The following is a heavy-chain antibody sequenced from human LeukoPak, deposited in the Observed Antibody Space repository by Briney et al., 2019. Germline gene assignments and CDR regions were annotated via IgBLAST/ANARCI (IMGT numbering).Heavy chain of an antibody. V-gene: IGHV4-4*07. Sequence: SETLSLTCTVSGGSISSCYWSWIRQPAGKGLEWIGRIYTSGSTNYNPSLKSRVTMSVDTSKNQFSLKLSSVTAADTAVYYCARDSTTGPTYYYYGMDVWGQGTTVTVSS. J-gene: IGHJ6*02. D-gene: IGHD1-1*01. CDR3: ARDSTTGPTYYYYGMDV. CDR2: IYTSGST. CDR1: GGSISSCY.